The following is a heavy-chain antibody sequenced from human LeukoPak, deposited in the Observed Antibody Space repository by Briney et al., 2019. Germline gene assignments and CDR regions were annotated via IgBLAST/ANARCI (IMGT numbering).Heavy chain of an antibody. Sequence: GESLRLSCAASGCTFNIYWMSWVRQAPGKGLELVANINQDGSDKYYVDSAKGRFTISRDNAKNSLYLQMNSLRAEDTAVYYCARRDGYNTFYFEYWGQGTLVTVSS. J-gene: IGHJ4*02. CDR2: INQDGSDK. CDR1: GCTFNIYW. D-gene: IGHD5-24*01. CDR3: ARRDGYNTFYFEY. V-gene: IGHV3-7*01.